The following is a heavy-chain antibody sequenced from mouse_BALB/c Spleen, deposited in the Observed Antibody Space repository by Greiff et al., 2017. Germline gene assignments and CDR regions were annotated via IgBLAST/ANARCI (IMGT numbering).Heavy chain of an antibody. CDR1: GFACSSYE. CDR2: ISSGGGST. J-gene: IGHJ2*01. D-gene: IGHD2-1*01. CDR3: ARHAYGNHD. Sequence: EVKLVESGGGLVKPGGSLKLSCEASGFACSSYEMSWVRQTPEKRVEWVAYISSGGGSTYYPDTVKGRFTISRDNAKNTLYLQMSSLKAEDTAMYYCARHAYGNHDCGPGTTLTVSS. V-gene: IGHV5-12-1*01.